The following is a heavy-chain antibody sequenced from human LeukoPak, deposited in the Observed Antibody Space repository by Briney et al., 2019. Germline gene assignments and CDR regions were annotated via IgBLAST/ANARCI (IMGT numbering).Heavy chain of an antibody. J-gene: IGHJ4*02. Sequence: GGPLRLSCAASGFTFSDYYMSWIRQAPGKGLEWVSYISSSGSTIYYADSVKGRFTISRDNAKNSLYLQMNSLRAEDTAVYYCATLYDFWSGYLDYWGQGTLVTVSS. CDR1: GFTFSDYY. CDR2: ISSSGSTI. V-gene: IGHV3-11*01. CDR3: ATLYDFWSGYLDY. D-gene: IGHD3-3*01.